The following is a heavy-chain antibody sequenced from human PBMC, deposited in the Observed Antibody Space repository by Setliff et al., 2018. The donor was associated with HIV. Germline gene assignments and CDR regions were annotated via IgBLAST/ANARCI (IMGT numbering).Heavy chain of an antibody. Sequence: GASVKVSCKASGGPFTSSSIGWVRQAPGQGLGWMGRIIPILGVPRYAQKFQGRVTITADKSTSTSYMHLSSLRAEDTAVYYCARGVQSPPHYSYYYMDFWGEGTMVTVSS. CDR2: IIPILGVP. CDR3: ARGVQSPPHYSYYYMDF. CDR1: GGPFTSSS. D-gene: IGHD3-3*01. V-gene: IGHV1-69*02. J-gene: IGHJ6*03.